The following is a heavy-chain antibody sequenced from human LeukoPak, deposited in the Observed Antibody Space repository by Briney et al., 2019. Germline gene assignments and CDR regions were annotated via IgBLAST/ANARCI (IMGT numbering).Heavy chain of an antibody. CDR2: INHSGST. CDR1: GGSFSGYY. D-gene: IGHD6-6*01. J-gene: IGHJ5*02. CDR3: ARSSSSANWFDL. V-gene: IGHV4-34*01. Sequence: SETLSLTCAVYGGSFSGYYWSWIRQPPGKGLEWIGEINHSGSTNYNPSLKSRVTISVDTSKNQFSLKLSSVTAADTAVYYCARSSSSANWFDLWGQGTLVTVSS.